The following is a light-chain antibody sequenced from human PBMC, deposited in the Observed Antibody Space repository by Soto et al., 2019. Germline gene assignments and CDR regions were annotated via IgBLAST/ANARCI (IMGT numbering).Light chain of an antibody. CDR3: HHYANSIWT. J-gene: IGKJ1*01. Sequence: EIVLTQSPGTLSLSPGERVTLSCWASQSLDKNNLVWYQQKPGQSPRLLIYGASRRATGIPDRFSGSWSGTDFTLTISRLEAEDFAVYFCHHYANSIWTFGQGTKVQIK. CDR2: GAS. CDR1: QSLDKNN. V-gene: IGKV3-20*01.